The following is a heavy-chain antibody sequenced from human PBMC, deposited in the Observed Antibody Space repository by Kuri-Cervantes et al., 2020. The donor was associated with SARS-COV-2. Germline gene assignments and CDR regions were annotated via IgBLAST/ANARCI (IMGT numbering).Heavy chain of an antibody. CDR3: ARHVGCSSTSCDGYNWFDP. CDR1: GGSISSSSYY. CDR2: IYYSGST. V-gene: IGHV4-39*01. Sequence: GSLRLSCTVSGGSISSSSYYWGWIRQPPGKGLEWIGSIYYSGSTYYNPSLKSRVTISVDTSKNQFSLKLSSVTAADTAVYYCARHVGCSSTSCDGYNWFDPWGQETLVTVSS. D-gene: IGHD2-2*01. J-gene: IGHJ5*02.